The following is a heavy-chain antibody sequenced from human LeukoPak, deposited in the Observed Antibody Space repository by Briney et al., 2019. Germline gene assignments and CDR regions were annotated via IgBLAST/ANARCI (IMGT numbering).Heavy chain of an antibody. J-gene: IGHJ4*02. CDR2: ISAYNGNT. D-gene: IGHD3-22*01. CDR1: GYTFTSYG. CDR3: ARDAQNYYDSSVDY. V-gene: IGHV1-18*01. Sequence: ASVKVSCKASGYTFTSYGISWVRQAPGQGLEWMGWISAYNGNTNYAQKLQGRVTMTTDTSTSTAYMELRSLRSDDTAVYYCARDAQNYYDSSVDYWGQGTLVTVSS.